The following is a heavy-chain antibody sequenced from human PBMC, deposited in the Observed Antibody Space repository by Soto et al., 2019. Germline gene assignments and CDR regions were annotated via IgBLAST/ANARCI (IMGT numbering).Heavy chain of an antibody. CDR3: TLYYDILTVGYGMDV. Sequence: AGGSLRLSCAASGFTFSNAWMSWVRQAPGKGLEWVGRIKSKTDGGTTDYAAPVKGRFTISRDDSKNTLYLQMNSLKTEDTAVYYCTLYYDILTVGYGMDVWGQGTTVTV. CDR2: IKSKTDGGTT. CDR1: GFTFSNAW. D-gene: IGHD3-9*01. V-gene: IGHV3-15*01. J-gene: IGHJ6*02.